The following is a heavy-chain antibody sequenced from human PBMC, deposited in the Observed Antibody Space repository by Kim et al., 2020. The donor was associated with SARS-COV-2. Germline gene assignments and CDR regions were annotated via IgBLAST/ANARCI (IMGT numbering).Heavy chain of an antibody. CDR2: IYYSGST. J-gene: IGHJ6*02. CDR3: ARDPYNWNDGDYYYYGMDV. D-gene: IGHD1-20*01. V-gene: IGHV4-59*13. Sequence: SETLSLTCTVSGGSISSYYWSWIRQPPGKGLEWIGYIYYSGSTNYNPSLKSRVTISVDTSKNQFSLKLSSVTAADTAVYYCARDPYNWNDGDYYYYGMDVWGQGTTVTVSS. CDR1: GGSISSYY.